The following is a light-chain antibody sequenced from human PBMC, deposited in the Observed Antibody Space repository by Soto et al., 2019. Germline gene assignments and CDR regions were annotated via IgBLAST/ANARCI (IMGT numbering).Light chain of an antibody. CDR3: QKYNSASQT. V-gene: IGKV1-27*01. J-gene: IGKJ1*01. Sequence: MQITWSPSFLSASVGVRVTITCPAKPITSSYLNWYQQKPGKAPKLLIYAASTLQSGVPSRFSGSGSGTDFTLTISRLEPEDVAAYYCQKYNSASQTFGQGTKVDIK. CDR2: AAS. CDR1: PITSSY.